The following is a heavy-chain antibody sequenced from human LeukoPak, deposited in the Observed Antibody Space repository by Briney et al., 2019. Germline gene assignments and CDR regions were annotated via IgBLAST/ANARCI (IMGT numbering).Heavy chain of an antibody. V-gene: IGHV3-7*02. CDR1: GFTFSSYW. J-gene: IGHJ4*02. D-gene: IGHD5-24*01. CDR2: IKLDGSQK. Sequence: GGSLRLSCAASGFTFSSYWMSWVRQAPGKGLEWVANIKLDGSQKYYVDSVKGRFTISRDDAKNSLYLQMNSLRAEDTAVYYCTSPGGDGYHPDYWGQGTLVTVSS. CDR3: TSPGGDGYHPDY.